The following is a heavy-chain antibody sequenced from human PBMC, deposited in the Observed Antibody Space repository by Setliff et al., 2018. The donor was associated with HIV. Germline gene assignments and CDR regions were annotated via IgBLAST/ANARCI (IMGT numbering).Heavy chain of an antibody. CDR3: ARDGDIVATFPPDY. J-gene: IGHJ4*02. CDR2: IIPIFGTA. CDR1: GGTFSSYA. D-gene: IGHD5-12*01. V-gene: IGHV1-69*05. Sequence: SVKVSCKASGGTFSSYAISWVRQAPGQGLEWMGGIIPIFGTANYAQKFQGRVTITTDESTSTAYMELSGLRSADTAVYYCARDGDIVATFPPDYWGQGTLVTVSS.